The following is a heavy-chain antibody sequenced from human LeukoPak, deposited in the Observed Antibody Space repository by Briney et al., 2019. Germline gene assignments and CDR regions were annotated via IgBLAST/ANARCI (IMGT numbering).Heavy chain of an antibody. J-gene: IGHJ5*02. CDR3: VRSAASIVMGS. CDR1: GGSISYSNW. Sequence: KSSGTLSLTCAVSGGSISYSNWWSWVRQTPDKGLEWIGEIYQGVTTNYNPSLKNRVSISVDSSKNLFSLSLASVTAADTALYYCVRSAASIVMGSWGQGALVTVSS. CDR2: IYQGVTT. V-gene: IGHV4-4*02. D-gene: IGHD2-15*01.